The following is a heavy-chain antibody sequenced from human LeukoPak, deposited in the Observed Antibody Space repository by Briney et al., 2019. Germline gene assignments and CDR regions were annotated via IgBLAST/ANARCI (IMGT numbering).Heavy chain of an antibody. CDR2: ISSSSSYI. J-gene: IGHJ3*02. CDR3: ARDQLSPVFTQNSDAFDI. D-gene: IGHD4-23*01. V-gene: IGHV3-21*01. Sequence: PGGSLRLSCAASGLTFRSYSMNWVRQAPGKGLEWVSSISSSSSYIYYADSVKGRFTISRDNAKNSLYLQMNSLRAEDTAVYYCARDQLSPVFTQNSDAFDIWGQGTMVTVSS. CDR1: GLTFRSYS.